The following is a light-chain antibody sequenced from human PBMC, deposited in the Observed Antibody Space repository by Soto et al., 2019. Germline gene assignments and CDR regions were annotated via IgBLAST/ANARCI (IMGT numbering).Light chain of an antibody. J-gene: IGLJ1*01. CDR2: DVI. CDR1: SSDVGGCDC. V-gene: IGLV2-11*01. Sequence: QSVLTQPRSVSGSPGQSVTISCTGTSSDVGGCDCVSWYQQHPGKAPQLMIYDVIKRPSGVPDRFSGSKSGNTASLTISGLQAEDEADYYCCSYAGSYSYVFGTGTKLTVL. CDR3: CSYAGSYSYV.